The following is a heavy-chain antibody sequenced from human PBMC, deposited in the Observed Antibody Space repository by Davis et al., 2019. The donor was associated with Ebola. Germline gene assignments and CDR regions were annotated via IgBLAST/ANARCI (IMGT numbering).Heavy chain of an antibody. CDR1: GYTFTDYY. CDR2: INPKSGDT. J-gene: IGHJ4*02. D-gene: IGHD2/OR15-2a*01. Sequence: AASVKVSCKATGYTFTDYYMHWVRQAPGQGLEWMGWINPKSGDTNYAQIFQGRVTMTRDTSISTAYMDLSGLRSDDTAVYYCARGERSMGNCFDYWGQGTLATVSP. V-gene: IGHV1-2*02. CDR3: ARGERSMGNCFDY.